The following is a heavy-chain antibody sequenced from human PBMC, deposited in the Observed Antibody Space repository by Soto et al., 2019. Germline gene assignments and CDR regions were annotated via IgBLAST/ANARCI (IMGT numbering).Heavy chain of an antibody. CDR3: ARDLTVTTFGGDF. Sequence: PGGSLRLSCAASRHTFGAYAMNWVRQAPGKGLEWISYISSNSATIFYADSVKGRFTISRDNAKNSLYLQMNSLRAEDTAVYYCARDLTVTTFGGDFWGQGTLVTVS. CDR1: RHTFGAYA. CDR2: ISSNSATI. V-gene: IGHV3-48*01. J-gene: IGHJ4*02. D-gene: IGHD4-17*01.